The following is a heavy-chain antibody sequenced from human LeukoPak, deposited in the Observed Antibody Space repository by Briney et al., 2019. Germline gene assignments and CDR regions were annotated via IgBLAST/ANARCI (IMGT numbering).Heavy chain of an antibody. J-gene: IGHJ4*02. CDR1: GGSISGYY. D-gene: IGHD3-10*01. CDR3: ARDLSRDYGSGSYFDY. CDR2: IFYSGST. V-gene: IGHV4-59*01. Sequence: PSETLSLTCTVSGGSISGYYWSWIRQPPGKGLEWITYIFYSGSTNYNPSLKSRVTISVDTSKNQFSLKLSSVTAADTAVYYCARDLSRDYGSGSYFDYWGQGTLVTVSS.